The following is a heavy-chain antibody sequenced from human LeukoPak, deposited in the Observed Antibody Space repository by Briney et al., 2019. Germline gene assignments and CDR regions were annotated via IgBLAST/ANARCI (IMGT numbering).Heavy chain of an antibody. J-gene: IGHJ5*02. V-gene: IGHV4-59*12. CDR2: IYYSGST. Sequence: SETLSLTCTVSGGSISSYYWSWVRQPPGKGLEWIGYIYYSGSTNYNPSLKSRVTISVDTSKNQFSLKVNSVTAADTAVCYCARVALSNYYDSSGPPEAWGQGTLVTVSS. CDR1: GGSISSYY. CDR3: ARVALSNYYDSSGPPEA. D-gene: IGHD3-22*01.